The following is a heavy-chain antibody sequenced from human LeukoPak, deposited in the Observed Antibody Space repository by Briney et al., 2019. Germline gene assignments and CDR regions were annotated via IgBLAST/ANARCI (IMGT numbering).Heavy chain of an antibody. CDR2: IYWDDDK. CDR1: GFSLSTRGVG. J-gene: IGHJ3*02. CDR3: AHTGELYAVHAFDI. D-gene: IGHD1-7*01. Sequence: SGPTLVKPTQTLTLTCTFSGFSLSTRGVGVGWIRQPPGKALEWLALIYWDDDKRWSPSLKSRLTITKDTSKNQVVLTMTNMDPVDTATYYCAHTGELYAVHAFDIWGQGTMVTVSS. V-gene: IGHV2-5*02.